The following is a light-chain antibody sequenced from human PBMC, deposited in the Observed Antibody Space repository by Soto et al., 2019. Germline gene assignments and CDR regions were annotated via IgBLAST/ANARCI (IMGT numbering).Light chain of an antibody. CDR1: QSISSW. Sequence: DIQMTQSPSTLSASVGDRVTITCRASQSISSWLAWYQQKPGKAPKLPIYKASSLESGVPSRFSGSGSGTEFTLTISSLQPDDFATYYCQQYNSYSCTFGQGTKVDIK. J-gene: IGKJ2*02. CDR2: KAS. V-gene: IGKV1-5*03. CDR3: QQYNSYSCT.